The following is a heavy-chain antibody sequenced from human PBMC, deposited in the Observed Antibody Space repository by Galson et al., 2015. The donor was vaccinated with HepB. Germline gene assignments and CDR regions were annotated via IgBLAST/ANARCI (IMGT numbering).Heavy chain of an antibody. Sequence: SLRLSCAASGFTFSSYAMHWVRQAPGKGLEWVAVISYDGSNKYYADSVKGRFTISRDNSKNTLYLQMNSLRAEDTAVYYCARDPGGAQYYFDYWGQGTLVTVSS. CDR3: ARDPGGAQYYFDY. J-gene: IGHJ4*02. D-gene: IGHD3-10*01. V-gene: IGHV3-30*04. CDR2: ISYDGSNK. CDR1: GFTFSSYA.